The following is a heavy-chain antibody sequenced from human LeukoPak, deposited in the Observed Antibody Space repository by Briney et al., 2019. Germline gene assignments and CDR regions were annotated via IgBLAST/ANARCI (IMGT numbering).Heavy chain of an antibody. CDR3: AKLPIVVVPAAIHYFDY. V-gene: IGHV3-30*02. Sequence: PGGSLRLSCAASGFRFSSYGMHWVRQAPGKGLDWVAYIRYDGINEYYADSVKGRFTISRDLSKNALFLQMNSLRAEDTAVYYCAKLPIVVVPAAIHYFDYWGQGTLVTVSS. D-gene: IGHD2-2*02. J-gene: IGHJ4*02. CDR2: IRYDGINE. CDR1: GFRFSSYG.